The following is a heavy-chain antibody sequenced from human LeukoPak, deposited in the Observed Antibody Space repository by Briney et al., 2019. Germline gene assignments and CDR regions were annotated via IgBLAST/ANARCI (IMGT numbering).Heavy chain of an antibody. D-gene: IGHD3-22*01. CDR3: AKDPESYYYDSSGSENWFDP. Sequence: GGSLRLSCAASGFTFSSYAMSWVRQAPGKGLEWVSVISGSGGSTYYADSVKGRFTISRDNSKNTLYLQMNSLRAEDTAVYYCAKDPESYYYDSSGSENWFDPWCQGTLVTVSS. CDR1: GFTFSSYA. J-gene: IGHJ5*02. CDR2: ISGSGGST. V-gene: IGHV3-23*01.